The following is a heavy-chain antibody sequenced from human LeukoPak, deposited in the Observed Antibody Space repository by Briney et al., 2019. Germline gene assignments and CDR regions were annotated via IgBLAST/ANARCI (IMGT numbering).Heavy chain of an antibody. J-gene: IGHJ3*02. V-gene: IGHV3-23*01. CDR1: GFTFSSYA. CDR2: ISGSGGST. Sequence: GGSLRLSCAASGFTFSSYAMSWVRQAPGKGLEWVSAISGSGGSTYYADSVKGRFTISRDNSKNTLYLQMNSLRAEDTAVYCCAKVGNPFDAFDIWGQGTMVTVSS. CDR3: AKVGNPFDAFDI. D-gene: IGHD4-23*01.